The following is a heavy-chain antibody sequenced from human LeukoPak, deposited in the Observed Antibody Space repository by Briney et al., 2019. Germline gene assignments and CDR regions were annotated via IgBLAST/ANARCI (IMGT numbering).Heavy chain of an antibody. CDR2: ISISGGTI. CDR1: GFTFSSYA. V-gene: IGHV3-48*04. J-gene: IGHJ6*01. D-gene: IGHD7-27*01. CDR3: ARDRLTYGNWDHYYDYNGMDD. Sequence: GGPLRLSCAPPGFTFSSYAMNWVRQAPGKGREWVSSISISGGTIYYAISVKGRFTISRENAKNPLYLQMNSLRAEDTAVYYCARDRLTYGNWDHYYDYNGMDDWGEGGTVTVSS.